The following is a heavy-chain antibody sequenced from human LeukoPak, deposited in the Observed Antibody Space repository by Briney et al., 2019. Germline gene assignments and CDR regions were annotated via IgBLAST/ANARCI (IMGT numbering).Heavy chain of an antibody. CDR1: GFTFSSCG. CDR2: ICPTGTDR. V-gene: IGHV3-21*01. D-gene: IGHD1-14*01. CDR3: ATETIGRHYDY. Sequence: GGSLRLSCAASGFTFSSCGLNWVRQAPGKGLEWVSSICPTGTDRYYADSVRGRFTIYRDNAKNSMYLQMDSMRDEDTAVYYCATETIGRHYDYWGQGTLLTASS. J-gene: IGHJ4*02.